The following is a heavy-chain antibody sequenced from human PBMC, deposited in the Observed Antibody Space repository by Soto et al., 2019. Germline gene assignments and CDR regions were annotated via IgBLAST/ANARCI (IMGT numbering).Heavy chain of an antibody. CDR2: IYYNGFT. Sequence: QLQLQESGPGLVKPSETLSLTCTVSGGSISSSNYYWGWIRQPPGKGLEWIANIYYNGFTYYNPSLKSRVTVSVDTSKNQFSLKLSSVTAADTAVHYRARQGDFWSDSGAFDIWGQGTMVTVSS. V-gene: IGHV4-39*01. J-gene: IGHJ3*02. CDR3: ARQGDFWSDSGAFDI. CDR1: GGSISSSNYY. D-gene: IGHD3-3*01.